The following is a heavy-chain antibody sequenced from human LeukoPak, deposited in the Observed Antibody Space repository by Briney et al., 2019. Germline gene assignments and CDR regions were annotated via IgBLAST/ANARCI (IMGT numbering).Heavy chain of an antibody. CDR2: IYYSGST. J-gene: IGHJ4*02. CDR1: GGSISSYY. V-gene: IGHV4-39*01. Sequence: SETLSLTCTVSGGSISSYYWGWIRQPPGKGLEWIGSIYYSGSTYYNPSLKSRVTISVDTSKNQFSLKLSSVTAADTAVYYCARRGYYYDSSGTFDYWGQGTLVTVSS. CDR3: ARRGYYYDSSGTFDY. D-gene: IGHD3-22*01.